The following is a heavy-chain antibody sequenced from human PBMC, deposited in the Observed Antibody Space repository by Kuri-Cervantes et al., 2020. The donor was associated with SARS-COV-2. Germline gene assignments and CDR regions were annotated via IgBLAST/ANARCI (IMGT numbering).Heavy chain of an antibody. J-gene: IGHJ3*01. V-gene: IGHV1-24*01. D-gene: IGHD3-22*01. CDR3: ATEGYSIIIWAFAH. Sequence: ASVKVSCKASGYTFTSYDINWVRQAPGKGLEWMGGFDPEQREIIYAQKFQGRVSMTEDTSTDTAYMELSSLSSEDTAVYYCATEGYSIIIWAFAHWGQGTKVTVSS. CDR2: FDPEQREI. CDR1: GYTFTSYD.